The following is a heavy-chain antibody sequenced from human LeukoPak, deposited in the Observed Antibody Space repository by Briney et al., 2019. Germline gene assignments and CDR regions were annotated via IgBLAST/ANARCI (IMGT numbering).Heavy chain of an antibody. Sequence: ASVKVSCKASGYTFTGCYMHWVRQAPGQGLEWMGWINPNSGGTNYAQKFQGRVTMTRDTSISAAYMELSRLRSDDTAVYYCARDLSSFWYYDSSGYHFDYWGQGTLVTVSS. J-gene: IGHJ4*02. D-gene: IGHD3-22*01. CDR2: INPNSGGT. CDR3: ARDLSSFWYYDSSGYHFDY. V-gene: IGHV1-2*02. CDR1: GYTFTGCY.